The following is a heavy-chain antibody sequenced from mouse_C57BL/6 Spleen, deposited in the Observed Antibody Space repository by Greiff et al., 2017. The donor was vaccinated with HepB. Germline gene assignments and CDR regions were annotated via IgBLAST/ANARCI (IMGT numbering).Heavy chain of an antibody. J-gene: IGHJ2*01. CDR2: IHPNSGST. V-gene: IGHV1-64*01. Sequence: VQLQQPGAELVKPGASVKLSCKASGYTFTSYWMHWVKQRPGQGLEWIGMIHPNSGSTNYNEKFKSKATLTVDKSSSTAYMQLSSLTSEDSAVYYSAIDSSGYGYYDYWGQGTTLTVSS. D-gene: IGHD3-2*02. CDR1: GYTFTSYW. CDR3: AIDSSGYGYYDY.